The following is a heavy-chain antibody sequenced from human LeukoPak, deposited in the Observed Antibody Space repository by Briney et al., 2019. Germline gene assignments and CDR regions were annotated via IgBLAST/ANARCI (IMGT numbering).Heavy chain of an antibody. CDR2: TYQRSKWYN. CDR1: GGSVSINSAA. J-gene: IGHJ4*02. Sequence: SQTLSLTCAISGGSVSINSAAWNWIRQSPSRGLEWLGRTYQRSKWYNDYAVSAKSRITINPDISKNQFSLQLNSVTPEDTAVYYCARSPSPYSSGWYFDYWGQGTLVTVSS. CDR3: ARSPSPYSSGWYFDY. D-gene: IGHD6-19*01. V-gene: IGHV6-1*01.